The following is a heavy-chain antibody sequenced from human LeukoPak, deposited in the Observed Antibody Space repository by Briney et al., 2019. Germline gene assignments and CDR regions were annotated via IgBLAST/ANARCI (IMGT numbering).Heavy chain of an antibody. V-gene: IGHV3-30-3*01. D-gene: IGHD1-26*01. J-gene: IGHJ4*02. CDR2: ISYDGSDK. CDR3: ARDRAVGAFDY. Sequence: GGSLRLSCAASGFTFSGYAMHWVRQAPGKGLEWVTLISYDGSDKYYADSVKGRFTISRDSSKNTLYLQMNSLRAEDTAVYYCARDRAVGAFDYWGQGTLVTVSS. CDR1: GFTFSGYA.